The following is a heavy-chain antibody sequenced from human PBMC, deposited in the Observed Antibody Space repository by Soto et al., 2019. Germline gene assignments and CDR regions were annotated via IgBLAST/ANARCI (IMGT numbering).Heavy chain of an antibody. CDR2: ISGSGGSA. J-gene: IGHJ5*02. CDR3: AKEVAARYINWFDP. CDR1: GFTFSSYA. D-gene: IGHD2-15*01. Sequence: SCAASGFTFSSYAMSWVRQAPGKGLEWVSAISGSGGSAYYADSVKGRFTISRDNSKNTLYLQMNSLRAEDTAVYYCAKEVAARYINWFDPWGQGTLVTVSS. V-gene: IGHV3-23*01.